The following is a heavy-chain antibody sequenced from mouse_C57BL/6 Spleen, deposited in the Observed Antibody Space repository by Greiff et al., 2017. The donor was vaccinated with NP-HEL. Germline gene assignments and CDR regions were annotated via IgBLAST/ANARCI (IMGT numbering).Heavy chain of an antibody. Sequence: QVQLKQPGAELVMPGASVKLSCKASGYTFTSYWMHWVKQRPGQGLEWIGEIDPSDSYTNYNQKFKGKSTLTVDKSSSTAYMQLSSLTSEDSAVYYCARLGDGGGTWFAYWGQGTLVTVSA. CDR3: ARLGDGGGTWFAY. V-gene: IGHV1-69*01. D-gene: IGHD2-3*01. CDR1: GYTFTSYW. CDR2: IDPSDSYT. J-gene: IGHJ3*01.